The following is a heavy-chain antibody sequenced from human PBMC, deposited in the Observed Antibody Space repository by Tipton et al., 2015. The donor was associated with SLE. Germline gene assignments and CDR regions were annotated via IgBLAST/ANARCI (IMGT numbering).Heavy chain of an antibody. CDR2: IYYSGST. CDR3: VRDRKDYSDFGALDI. CDR1: GGSISSGGYY. J-gene: IGHJ3*02. V-gene: IGHV4-31*02. D-gene: IGHD4-11*01. Sequence: LRLSCTVSGGSISSGGYYWSWIRQHPGKGLEWIGYIYYSGSTYYNPSLQSRLTISVDTSKNQFSLKLMSVTAADTAVYHCVRDRKDYSDFGALDIWGQGTMVSVSS.